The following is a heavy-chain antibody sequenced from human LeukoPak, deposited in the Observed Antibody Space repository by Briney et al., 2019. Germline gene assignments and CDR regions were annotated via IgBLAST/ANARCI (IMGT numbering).Heavy chain of an antibody. D-gene: IGHD2-2*01. V-gene: IGHV4-34*01. J-gene: IGHJ4*02. CDR1: GGSFSGYY. Sequence: SETLSLTCAVYGGSFSGYYWSWIRQPPGKGLEWIGEINHSGSTNYNPSLKSRVTISVDTSENQFSLKLSSVTAADTAVYYCARSFIGYCSSTSCYVGVYFDYWGQGTLVTVSS. CDR2: INHSGST. CDR3: ARSFIGYCSSTSCYVGVYFDY.